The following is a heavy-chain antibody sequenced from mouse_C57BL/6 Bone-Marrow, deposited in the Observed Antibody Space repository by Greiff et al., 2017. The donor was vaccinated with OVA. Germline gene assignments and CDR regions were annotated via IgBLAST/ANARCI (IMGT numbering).Heavy chain of an antibody. D-gene: IGHD2-4*01. CDR1: GFTFSDYG. J-gene: IGHJ2*01. CDR3: ARDYDFLFDY. Sequence: EVMLVESGGGLVKPGGSLKLSCAASGFTFSDYGMHWVRQAPEKGLEWVAYISSGSSTIYYADTVKGRFTSSRDNAKNTLFLQMTSLRSEDTAMYYCARDYDFLFDYWGQGTTLTVSS. CDR2: ISSGSSTI. V-gene: IGHV5-17*01.